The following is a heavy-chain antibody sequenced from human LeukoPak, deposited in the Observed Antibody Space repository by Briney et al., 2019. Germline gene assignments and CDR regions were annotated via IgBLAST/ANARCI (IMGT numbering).Heavy chain of an antibody. D-gene: IGHD3-22*01. CDR2: ISGSGGST. CDR3: AKNYYDSSGLSY. Sequence: PGGSLRLXCAASGFTFSSYAMSWVRQAPGKGLEWVSAISGSGGSTYYADSVKGRFTISRDNSKNTLYLQMNSLRAEDTAVYYCAKNYYDSSGLSYWGQGTLVTVSS. CDR1: GFTFSSYA. J-gene: IGHJ4*02. V-gene: IGHV3-23*01.